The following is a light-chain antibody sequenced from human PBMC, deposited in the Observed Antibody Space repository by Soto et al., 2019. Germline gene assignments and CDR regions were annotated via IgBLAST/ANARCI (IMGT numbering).Light chain of an antibody. CDR2: DAS. V-gene: IGKV1-5*01. CDR1: QPISSW. J-gene: IGKJ1*01. CDR3: QQYENYWT. Sequence: DIQLTQSPPTLSASVGDRVTITCRASQPISSWLAWYHQKPGKAPNLLIFDASNLGSGVPSRFSGSGSGTEFTLTISSLQPEDFGIYYCQQYENYWTFGQGTKVEIK.